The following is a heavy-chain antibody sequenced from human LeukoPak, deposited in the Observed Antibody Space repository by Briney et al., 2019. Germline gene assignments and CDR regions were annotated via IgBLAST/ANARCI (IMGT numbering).Heavy chain of an antibody. CDR1: GFTFSTYA. CDR3: AKHATEGGSSSTSSWDY. Sequence: HPGGSLRLSCAASGFTFSTYAMSWVCQAPGKGLNWVSTITGSGSTTYYADSVKGRFTISRDNSKNTLFLQMHSLRAEDTAIYYCAKHATEGGSSSTSSWDYWGQGTLVTVSS. D-gene: IGHD2-2*01. J-gene: IGHJ4*02. CDR2: ITGSGSTT. V-gene: IGHV3-23*01.